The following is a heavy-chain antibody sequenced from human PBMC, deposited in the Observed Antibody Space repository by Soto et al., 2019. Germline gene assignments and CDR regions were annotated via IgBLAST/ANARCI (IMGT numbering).Heavy chain of an antibody. CDR2: ISSSSSTI. D-gene: IGHD3-9*01. J-gene: IGHJ3*02. CDR3: ARDPYDILTGYYFPAFDI. Sequence: GGSLRLSSAASEFTFSSYSMNWVRQAPGKGLEWVSYISSSSSTIYYADSVKGRFTISRDNAKNSLYLQMNSLRDEDTAVYYCARDPYDILTGYYFPAFDIWGQGTMVTVSS. V-gene: IGHV3-48*02. CDR1: EFTFSSYS.